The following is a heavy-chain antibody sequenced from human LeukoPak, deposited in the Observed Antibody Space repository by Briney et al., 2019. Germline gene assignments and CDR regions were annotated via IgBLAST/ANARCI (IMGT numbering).Heavy chain of an antibody. CDR1: GYISTNYD. D-gene: IGHD1-1*01. Sequence: ASVKVSCKTSGYISTNYDINWVRQAPGQGLEWMGWISPYNGDTKYAQKFQDRVTMSTDTSTSTTYMELRSLRSDDTAVYYCTRATGGLSDYWGQGTLVTVSS. CDR3: TRATGGLSDY. V-gene: IGHV1-18*04. CDR2: ISPYNGDT. J-gene: IGHJ4*02.